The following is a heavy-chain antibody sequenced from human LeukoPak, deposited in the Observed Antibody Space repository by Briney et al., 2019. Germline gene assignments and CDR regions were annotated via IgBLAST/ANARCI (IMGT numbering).Heavy chain of an antibody. D-gene: IGHD3-10*01. CDR3: ARDSTYYYDSGSSGPHYFDN. Sequence: GGSLRLSCAASGFTFSSYAMHWVRQAPGKGLEWVAIISSGGVYEYYADSVKGRFTISRDNSKNTLYLQLNSLRTEDTAVYYCARDSTYYYDSGSSGPHYFDNWGQGTLVTVSS. J-gene: IGHJ4*02. CDR1: GFTFSSYA. CDR2: ISSGGVYE. V-gene: IGHV3-30*01.